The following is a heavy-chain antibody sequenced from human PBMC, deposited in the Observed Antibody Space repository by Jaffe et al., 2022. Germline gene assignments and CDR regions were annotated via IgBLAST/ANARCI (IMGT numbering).Heavy chain of an antibody. CDR2: IYHSGST. J-gene: IGHJ6*03. V-gene: IGHV4-38-2*01. D-gene: IGHD6-19*01. CDR1: GYSISSGYY. Sequence: QVQLQESGPGLVKPSETLSLTCAVSGYSISSGYYWGWIRQPPGKGLEWIGSIYHSGSTYYNPSLKSRVTISVDTSKNQFSLKLSSVTAADTAVYYCARNVGEQWLKRNYYYMDVWGKGTTVTVSS. CDR3: ARNVGEQWLKRNYYYMDV.